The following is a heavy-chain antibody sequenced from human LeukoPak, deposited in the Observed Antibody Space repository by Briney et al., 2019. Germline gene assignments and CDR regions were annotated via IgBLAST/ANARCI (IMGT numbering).Heavy chain of an antibody. D-gene: IGHD3-9*01. V-gene: IGHV3-23*01. CDR2: ISGSGGST. Sequence: GGSLRLSCAASGFTFSSYAMSWVRQAPGKGLEWVSAISGSGGSTYYADSVKGRFTISRDNAKNSLYLQMNSLRAEDTAVYYCARDYDILTAYHASFDYWGQGTLVTVSS. CDR3: ARDYDILTAYHASFDY. J-gene: IGHJ4*02. CDR1: GFTFSSYA.